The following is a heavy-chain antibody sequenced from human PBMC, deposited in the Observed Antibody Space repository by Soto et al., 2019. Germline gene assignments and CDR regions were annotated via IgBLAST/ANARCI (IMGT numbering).Heavy chain of an antibody. J-gene: IGHJ6*04. Sequence: PGGSLRLSCAASGCTFISYGMHWVRQAPGKGLEWVAVISYDGSNKYYADSVKGRFTISRDNSKNTLYLQMNSLRAEDTAVYYCAKELYERYYYYYGMDVWGKGTTVTVSS. D-gene: IGHD3-3*01. CDR2: ISYDGSNK. V-gene: IGHV3-30*18. CDR1: GCTFISYG. CDR3: AKELYERYYYYYGMDV.